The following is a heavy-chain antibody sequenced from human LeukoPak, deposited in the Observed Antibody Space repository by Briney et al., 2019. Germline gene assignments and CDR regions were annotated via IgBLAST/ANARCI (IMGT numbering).Heavy chain of an antibody. CDR2: INHSGST. CDR1: GGSFSGYY. CDR3: ARARDGYNGKDY. V-gene: IGHV4-34*01. Sequence: SATLSLTCAVYGGSFSGYYWSWIRQPPGKGLEWIGEINHSGSTNYNPSLKSRVTISVDTSKNQFSLKLSSVTAADTAVYYCARARDGYNGKDYWGQGTLVTVSS. J-gene: IGHJ4*02. D-gene: IGHD5-24*01.